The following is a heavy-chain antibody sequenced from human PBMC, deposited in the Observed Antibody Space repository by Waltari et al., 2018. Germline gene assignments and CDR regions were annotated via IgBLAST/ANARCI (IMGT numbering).Heavy chain of an antibody. J-gene: IGHJ4*02. CDR2: IDPREPYI. CDR1: GYIFSNYW. CDR3: ARHISGNRYAIDY. Sequence: EVQFVQSGAEVKKPGESLRISCQVSGYIFSNYWISWVRQMPGKGLEWMGRIDPREPYIDYSPSFEGHVTISTDRSITTAYLQWSSLRASDSAMYYCARHISGNRYAIDYWGQGTLVTVSS. V-gene: IGHV5-10-1*03. D-gene: IGHD3-3*02.